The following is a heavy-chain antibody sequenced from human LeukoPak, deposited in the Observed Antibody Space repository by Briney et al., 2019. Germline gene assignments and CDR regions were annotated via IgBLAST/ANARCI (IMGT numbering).Heavy chain of an antibody. V-gene: IGHV4-34*01. D-gene: IGHD1-26*01. CDR1: GGSFSGYY. CDR2: INHSGST. J-gene: IGHJ4*02. Sequence: SETLSLTCAVYGGSFSGYYWSWIRQPPGKGLEWIGEINHSGSTNYNPSLKSRVTISVDTSKNQFSLKLSSVTAAETAVYYCARVIVGATTYWGQGTLVTVSS. CDR3: ARVIVGATTY.